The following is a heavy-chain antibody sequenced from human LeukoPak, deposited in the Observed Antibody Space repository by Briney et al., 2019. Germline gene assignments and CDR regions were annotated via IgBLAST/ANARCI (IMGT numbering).Heavy chain of an antibody. CDR2: ISSNGGST. CDR3: VKDRGITMVQGVIGYYGMDV. V-gene: IGHV3-64D*06. J-gene: IGHJ6*04. CDR1: GFTFSSYA. Sequence: GGSLRLSCSASGFTFSSYAMHWVRQAPGKGLEYVSAISSNGGSTYYADSVKGRFTISRDNSKNTLYLQMSSLRAEDTAVYYCVKDRGITMVQGVIGYYGMDVWGKGTTVTVSS. D-gene: IGHD3-10*01.